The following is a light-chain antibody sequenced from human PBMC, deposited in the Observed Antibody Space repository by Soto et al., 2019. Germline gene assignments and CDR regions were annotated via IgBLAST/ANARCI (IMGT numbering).Light chain of an antibody. CDR2: GAS. Sequence: IVLTQSPGTLSLSPGERATLSCMASQSVSSNLAWYKQKPGQAPRLLSYGASTRATGISARVSGSGSGTEFTLTISSLQPEDFEVYYCQQYNNWPPEFGQGTKVDIK. CDR1: QSVSSN. V-gene: IGKV3-15*01. CDR3: QQYNNWPPE. J-gene: IGKJ1*01.